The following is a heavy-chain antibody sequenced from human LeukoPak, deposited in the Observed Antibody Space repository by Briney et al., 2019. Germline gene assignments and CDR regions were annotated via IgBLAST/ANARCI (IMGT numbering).Heavy chain of an antibody. J-gene: IGHJ5*02. CDR3: ARHDLSWFDP. CDR2: IYYSGST. CDR1: GGSISSYY. Sequence: SETLSLTCTVSGGSISSYYRSWIRQPPGKGLEWIGYIYYSGSTNYNPSLKSRVTISVDTSKNQFSLKLSSVTAADTAVYYCARHDLSWFDPWGQGTLVTVSS. V-gene: IGHV4-59*08.